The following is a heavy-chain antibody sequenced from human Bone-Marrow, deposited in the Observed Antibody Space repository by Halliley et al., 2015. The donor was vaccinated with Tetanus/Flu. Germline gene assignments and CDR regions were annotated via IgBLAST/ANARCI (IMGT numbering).Heavy chain of an antibody. D-gene: IGHD1-1*01. CDR1: GFTFGDYP. J-gene: IGHJ4*02. Sequence: SLRLSCTTSGFTFGDYPMSWVRQAPGKGLEWVSFIRSKASGGATEYAASVQGRFTISRDDSRSIAYLQMNSLNTEDTAVYYCTREEVGTGPIHYWGRGTLVTVSS. CDR2: IRSKASGGAT. CDR3: TREEVGTGPIHY. V-gene: IGHV3-49*04.